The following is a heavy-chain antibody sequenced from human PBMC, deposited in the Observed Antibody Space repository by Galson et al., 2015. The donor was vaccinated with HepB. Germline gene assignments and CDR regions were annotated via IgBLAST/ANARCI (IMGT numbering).Heavy chain of an antibody. J-gene: IGHJ5*02. CDR3: ARGQRVPIFGVLTGSQSNCFDP. Sequence: ETLSLTCAVYGGTFRDYYWSWIRQPPGKGLEWIGEINHNGGTNYNPSLKSRLTISIDPSKSQFSLKLKSVTAADTGLYYCARGQRVPIFGVLTGSQSNCFDPWGQGTLVTVSS. CDR2: INHNGGT. CDR1: GGTFRDYY. V-gene: IGHV4-34*01. D-gene: IGHD3-3*01.